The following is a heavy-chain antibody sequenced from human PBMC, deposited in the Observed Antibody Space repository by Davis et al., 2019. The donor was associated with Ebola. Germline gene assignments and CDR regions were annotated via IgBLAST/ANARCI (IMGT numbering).Heavy chain of an antibody. CDR3: ASLRRTITGMDDAFDI. CDR2: IYTGDSDT. D-gene: IGHD2-8*02. J-gene: IGHJ3*02. V-gene: IGHV5-51*01. Sequence: GESLKISCKDSGNSFTSYWIGWVRQPPGKGLEWMGIIYTGDSDTRYSPSFRGQVTISADNSTKTAFLVWTGLKASDTAMYYCASLRRTITGMDDAFDIWGQGTMVTVSS. CDR1: GNSFTSYW.